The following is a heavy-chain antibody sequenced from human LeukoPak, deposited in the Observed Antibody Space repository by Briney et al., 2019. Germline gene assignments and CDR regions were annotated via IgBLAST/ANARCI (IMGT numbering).Heavy chain of an antibody. Sequence: PSETLSLTCTVSGGFITSYYWSWIRQPPGKGLEWIGYIYYTGNTNHNPSLESRVTISVDTPKNQVSLKLTSVTAADTAVYYCASGGDYGDSWGQGTLVTVSS. V-gene: IGHV4-59*12. CDR1: GGFITSYY. J-gene: IGHJ5*01. CDR3: ASGGDYGDS. CDR2: IYYTGNT. D-gene: IGHD4-17*01.